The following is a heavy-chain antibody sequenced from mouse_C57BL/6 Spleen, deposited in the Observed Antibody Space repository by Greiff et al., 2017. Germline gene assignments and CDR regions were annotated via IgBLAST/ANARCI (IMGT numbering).Heavy chain of an antibody. Sequence: VQLKESGPGLVKPSQSLSLTCSVTGYSITSGYYWNWIRQFPGNKLEWMGYISYDGSNNYNPSLKNRISITRDTSKNQFFLKLNSVTTEDTATYYCARGSGYDYDAGAWFAYWGQGTLVTVSA. CDR3: ARGSGYDYDAGAWFAY. V-gene: IGHV3-6*01. CDR2: ISYDGSN. D-gene: IGHD2-4*01. J-gene: IGHJ3*01. CDR1: GYSITSGYY.